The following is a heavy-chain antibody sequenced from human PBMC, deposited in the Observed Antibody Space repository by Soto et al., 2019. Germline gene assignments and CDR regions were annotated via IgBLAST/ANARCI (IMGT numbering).Heavy chain of an antibody. D-gene: IGHD1-26*01. CDR3: ARVRWELPPPEFDY. CDR1: GYTFTSYG. Sequence: ASVKVSCKASGYTFTSYGISWVRQAPGQGLEWMGWISAYNGNTNYAQELQGRVTMTTDTSTSTAYMALRSLRSDDTAVYYCARVRWELPPPEFDYWGQGTLVTVSS. J-gene: IGHJ4*02. CDR2: ISAYNGNT. V-gene: IGHV1-18*01.